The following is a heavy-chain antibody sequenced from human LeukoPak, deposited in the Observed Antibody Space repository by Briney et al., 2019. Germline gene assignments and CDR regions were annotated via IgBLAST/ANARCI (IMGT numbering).Heavy chain of an antibody. V-gene: IGHV3-30-3*01. J-gene: IGHJ6*02. CDR2: ISYDGSNK. Sequence: RSLRLSCAASGFTFSSYAMHWVRQAPGKGLEWVAVISYDGSNKYYADSVKGRFTISRDNSKNTLYLQMNGLRAEDTAVYYCARDAGSRGMGVWGQGTTVTVSS. CDR1: GFTFSSYA. CDR3: ARDAGSRGMGV.